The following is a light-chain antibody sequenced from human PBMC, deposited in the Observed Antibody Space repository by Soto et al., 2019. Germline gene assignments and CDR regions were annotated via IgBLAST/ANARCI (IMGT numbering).Light chain of an antibody. J-gene: IGKJ1*01. CDR2: GAS. Sequence: IVLTKSAGTLSLTKRERATLSCRASQSVSGSYLAWYQQKPGQAPRLLIYGASSRATGIPDRFSGSGSGTDFTLTISRLEPEDFAVYYCRQYHIWPPRTSGQGTKVDIK. CDR3: RQYHIWPPRT. V-gene: IGKV3-20*01. CDR1: QSVSGSY.